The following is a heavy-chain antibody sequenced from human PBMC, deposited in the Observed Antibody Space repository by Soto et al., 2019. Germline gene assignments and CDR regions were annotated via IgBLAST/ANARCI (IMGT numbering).Heavy chain of an antibody. CDR2: IWYDGSNK. CDR3: ATELTHTGYEIYYYYRMDV. D-gene: IGHD5-12*01. CDR1: GFTFSSYV. J-gene: IGHJ6*02. Sequence: QVPLVESGGGVVQPGRSLRLSCAASGFTFSSYVMHWVRQARGKGLERVAVIWYDGSNKYYADSVKGRFTISKDNSKNTLYLQMNSFRAKDTAVSYCATELTHTGYEIYYYYRMDVWGQGTTVTVSS. V-gene: IGHV3-33*01.